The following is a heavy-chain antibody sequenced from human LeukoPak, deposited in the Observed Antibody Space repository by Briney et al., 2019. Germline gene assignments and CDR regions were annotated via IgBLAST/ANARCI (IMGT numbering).Heavy chain of an antibody. J-gene: IGHJ6*02. V-gene: IGHV1-69*01. CDR3: ARDRPIPYYYYGMDV. Sequence: SVKVSCKASGGTFISYAISWVRQAPGQGLEWMGGIIPIFGTANYAQKFQGRVTITADESTSTAYMELSSLRSEDTAAYYCARDRPIPYYYYGMDVWGQGTTVTVSS. CDR1: GGTFISYA. CDR2: IIPIFGTA. D-gene: IGHD2-2*02.